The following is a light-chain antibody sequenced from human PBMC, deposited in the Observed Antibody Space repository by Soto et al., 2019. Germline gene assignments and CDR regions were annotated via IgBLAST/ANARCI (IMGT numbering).Light chain of an antibody. Sequence: QSVLTQPASVSGSPGQSITISCTGTSSDVVSCNCVSWYQQHPGKAPTLMIYEVNKRPSGVSNRFSGSKSGNTASLTISGLQAEDEADYYCCSSVGSPNWVFGGGTNLTVL. J-gene: IGLJ3*02. V-gene: IGLV2-23*02. CDR3: CSSVGSPNWV. CDR1: SSDVVSCNC. CDR2: EVN.